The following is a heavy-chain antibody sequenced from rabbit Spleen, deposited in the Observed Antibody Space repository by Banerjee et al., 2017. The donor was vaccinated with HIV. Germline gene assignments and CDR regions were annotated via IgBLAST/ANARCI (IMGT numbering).Heavy chain of an antibody. V-gene: IGHV1S40*01. J-gene: IGHJ6*01. Sequence: QSLEESGGDLVKPGASLTLTCKASGFSFSGNYYMCWVRQAPGKGLEWIACIYTGDGNTYYASWAKGRFTITRSTSLNTVTLQMTSLTAADTATYFCARDTSSSFSSYGMDLWGPGTLVTVS. CDR1: GFSFSGNYY. CDR2: IYTGDGNT. CDR3: ARDTSSSFSSYGMDL. D-gene: IGHD1-1*01.